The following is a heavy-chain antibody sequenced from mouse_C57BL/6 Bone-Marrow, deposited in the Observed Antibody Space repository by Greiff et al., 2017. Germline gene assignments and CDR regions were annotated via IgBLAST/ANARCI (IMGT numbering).Heavy chain of an antibody. J-gene: IGHJ1*03. CDR2: IWSGGST. Sequence: VKLVESGPGLVQPSQSLSITCTVSGFSLTSYGVHWVRQPPGKGLEWLGVIWSGGSTDYNAAFISRLSISKDNSKSQVFFKMNSLQADDTAIYYCASYYGSSELGFDVWGTGTTVTVSS. CDR3: ASYYGSSELGFDV. D-gene: IGHD1-1*01. V-gene: IGHV2-4*01. CDR1: GFSLTSYG.